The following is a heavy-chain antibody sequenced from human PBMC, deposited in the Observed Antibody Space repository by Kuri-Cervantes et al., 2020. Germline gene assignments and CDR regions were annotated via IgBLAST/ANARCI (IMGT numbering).Heavy chain of an antibody. CDR3: ARAFRVLVWFGEFGPGWFDT. CDR2: IGGIYYSGST. Sequence: SETLSLTCTVSGGSISSTTPYWGWIRQSPGKGLEYIGSIGGIYYSGSTYYNPSLKSRVTISVDTSKNQFSLKLSSVTAADTAVYYCARAFRVLVWFGEFGPGWFDTWGQGTLVTVSS. CDR1: GGSISSTTPY. V-gene: IGHV4-39*07. J-gene: IGHJ5*02. D-gene: IGHD3-10*01.